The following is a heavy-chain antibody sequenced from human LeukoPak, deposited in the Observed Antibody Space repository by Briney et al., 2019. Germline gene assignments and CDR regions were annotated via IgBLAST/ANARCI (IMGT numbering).Heavy chain of an antibody. Sequence: GGSLRLSCAASGFTFSSYEMNWVRQAPGKGLEWVSSISSSSSCIYYADSVKGRFTISRDNAKNSLYLQMNSLRAEDTAVYYCAKGTSTYSSGSFDYWGRGTLVTVSS. D-gene: IGHD6-19*01. V-gene: IGHV3-21*04. CDR1: GFTFSSYE. CDR2: ISSSSSCI. J-gene: IGHJ4*02. CDR3: AKGTSTYSSGSFDY.